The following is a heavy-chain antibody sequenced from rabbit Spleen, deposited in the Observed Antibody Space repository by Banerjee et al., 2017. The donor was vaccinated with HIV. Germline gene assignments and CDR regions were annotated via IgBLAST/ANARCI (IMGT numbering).Heavy chain of an antibody. CDR3: ARGISGGGDYANALNL. V-gene: IGHV1S45*01. CDR2: IHVGSVGVT. Sequence: QEQLKESGGGLVQPGGSLKLSCKASGFTLSSYYMNWVRQAPGKGLEWIACIHVGSVGVTYYASWAKGRVTISKTSSTTVTLQMTSLTAADTATYFCARGISGGGDYANALNLWGPGTLVTVS. J-gene: IGHJ4*01. CDR1: GFTLSSYYM. D-gene: IGHD1-1*01.